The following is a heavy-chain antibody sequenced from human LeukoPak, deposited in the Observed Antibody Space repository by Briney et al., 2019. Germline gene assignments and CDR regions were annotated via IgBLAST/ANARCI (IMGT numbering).Heavy chain of an antibody. D-gene: IGHD6-13*01. CDR3: AKDIGGSWTNWFDP. CDR1: GFTFSSYA. CDR2: ISGSGGST. Sequence: GGSLRLSCAASGFTFSSYAMSWVRQAPGKGLEWVSAISGSGGSTYYADSGKGRFTISRDNSKNTLYLQMNSLRAEDTAVYYCAKDIGGSWTNWFDPWGQGTLVTVSS. V-gene: IGHV3-23*01. J-gene: IGHJ5*02.